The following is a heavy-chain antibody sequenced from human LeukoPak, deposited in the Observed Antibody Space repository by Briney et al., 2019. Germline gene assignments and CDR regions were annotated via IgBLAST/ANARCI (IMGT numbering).Heavy chain of an antibody. CDR1: GGSISSCNYY. CDR2: IYYSGTT. D-gene: IGHD5-18*01. J-gene: IGHJ5*02. V-gene: IGHV4-39*07. Sequence: SETLSLTCTVSGGSISSCNYYWAWIRQPPGKGLEWIGSIYYSGTTHYSPSLESRVTISVDTSKNQFSLKLASVTAADTAIYYCAKGAGGFSYYNWFDPWGRGTLVTVSS. CDR3: AKGAGGFSYYNWFDP.